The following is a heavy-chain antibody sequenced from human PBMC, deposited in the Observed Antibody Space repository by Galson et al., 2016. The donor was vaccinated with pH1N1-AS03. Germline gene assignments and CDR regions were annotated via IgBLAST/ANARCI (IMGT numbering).Heavy chain of an antibody. Sequence: SETLSLTCTVSGGSISSRAHYWGWIRQPPGKGLEWIGSIYDTGRTTYNPSLKSRVTISGDTSKNQLSLKVTSMTAADTAVCYCARVVGARPPPDYWGQGTLVTVSS. V-gene: IGHV4-39*01. CDR2: IYDTGRT. CDR3: ARVVGARPPPDY. J-gene: IGHJ4*02. D-gene: IGHD1-26*01. CDR1: GGSISSRAHY.